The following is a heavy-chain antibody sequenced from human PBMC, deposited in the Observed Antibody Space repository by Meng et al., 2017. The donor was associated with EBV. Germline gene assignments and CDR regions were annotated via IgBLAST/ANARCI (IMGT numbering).Heavy chain of an antibody. CDR1: GYTFTSYA. Sequence: QVQLVQSGAEVKKPGASVKVSCKASGYTFTSYAMHWVRQAPGQRLEWMGWINAGNGNTKYSQKFQGRVTITRDTSASTAYMELSSLRSEDTAVYYCARGPDYYSNYYYFDYWGQGTLVTVS. CDR3: ARGPDYYSNYYYFDY. D-gene: IGHD4-11*01. CDR2: INAGNGNT. V-gene: IGHV1-3*01. J-gene: IGHJ4*02.